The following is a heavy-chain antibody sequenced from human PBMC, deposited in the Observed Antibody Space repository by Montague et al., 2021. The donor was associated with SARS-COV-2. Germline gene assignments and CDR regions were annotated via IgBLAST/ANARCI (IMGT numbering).Heavy chain of an antibody. Sequence: SETLSLTCTVSGGSISSYYWSWIRQPPGKGLEWIGYIYYSGSTNFNPSLKSRVTISVDTSKNQFSLKLSSVTAADTAVYCCARQHPLGGVRPWGQGTLVTVSS. CDR1: GGSISSYY. V-gene: IGHV4-59*08. CDR2: IYYSGST. CDR3: ARQHPLGGVRP. D-gene: IGHD2-8*02. J-gene: IGHJ5*02.